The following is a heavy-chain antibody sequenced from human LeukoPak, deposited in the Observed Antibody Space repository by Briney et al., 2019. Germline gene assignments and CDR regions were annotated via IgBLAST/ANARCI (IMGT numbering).Heavy chain of an antibody. CDR1: GYSFTSYW. D-gene: IGHD2-15*01. J-gene: IGHJ4*02. CDR3: ARQGDYCSGGSCYPYYFDY. Sequence: GESLKISCKGSGYSFTSYWIGWVRQMPGKGLEWMGIIYPGDSDTRYSPSFQGQVTISADKSISTAYLQWSSLKASDTATYYCARQGDYCSGGSCYPYYFDYWGQGTLVTVSS. V-gene: IGHV5-51*01. CDR2: IYPGDSDT.